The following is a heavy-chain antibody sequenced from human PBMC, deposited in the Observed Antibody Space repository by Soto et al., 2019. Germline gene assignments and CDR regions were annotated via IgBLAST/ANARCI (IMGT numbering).Heavy chain of an antibody. V-gene: IGHV3-23*01. CDR1: GFTFSSYA. CDR2: VSIGGST. J-gene: IGHJ4*02. CDR3: AKRRGAGGHFDY. D-gene: IGHD2-15*01. Sequence: DVQLLESGGGLVQPEGSLRLSCAASGFTFSSYAMGWVRQGPGKGLEWVAVVSIGGSTHYADSVRGRFTISRDNSMNTLSLQMNSLTAEDTAVYFCAKRRGAGGHFDYWGQGALVTVSS.